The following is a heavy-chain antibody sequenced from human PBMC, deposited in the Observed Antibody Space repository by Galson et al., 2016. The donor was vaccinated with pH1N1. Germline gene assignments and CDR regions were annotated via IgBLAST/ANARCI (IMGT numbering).Heavy chain of an antibody. Sequence: SVKVSCKASGYTFTEYYIHWVRQAPGQGLEWMGRINSKTGRTDYAQSFQGRVTMTRDTSISAAYMDLNRLRSDDTAVYYCARAPMGSTLYYCDYWSQGTLVTVSS. CDR1: GYTFTEYY. D-gene: IGHD1-26*01. CDR3: ARAPMGSTLYYCDY. J-gene: IGHJ4*02. V-gene: IGHV1-2*06. CDR2: INSKTGRT.